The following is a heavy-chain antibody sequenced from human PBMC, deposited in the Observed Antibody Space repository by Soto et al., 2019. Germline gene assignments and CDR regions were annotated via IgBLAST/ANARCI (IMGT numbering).Heavy chain of an antibody. D-gene: IGHD5-12*01. Sequence: GGSLTLSCAVSGFIFTNYSMNWVRQAPGKGLEWVAVIGGRGQHAYYADSVQGRFTLSRDMSKRTLSLQMSSLNADVTAIYYWVREGRGSLDFGGRGT. CDR3: VREGRGSLDF. J-gene: IGHJ3*01. CDR1: GFIFTNYS. CDR2: IGGRGQHA. V-gene: IGHV3-23*01.